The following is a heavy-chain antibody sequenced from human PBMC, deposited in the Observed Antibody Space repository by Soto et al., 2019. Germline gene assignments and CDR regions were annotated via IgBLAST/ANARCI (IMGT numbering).Heavy chain of an antibody. J-gene: IGHJ4*02. CDR3: ARAPIRLFSVDNCYSGLES. V-gene: IGHV1-69*12. CDR2: IIPIFNKV. CDR1: GGTFSSYA. Sequence: QVQLVQSGAEVKKPGSSLKVSCKSSGGTFSSYAISWVRQAPGQGLEWLGGIIPIFNKVNYAQKSQGRVTFTADDSTTTAYMELSSLRSDDTAVYYCARAPIRLFSVDNCYSGLESWGQGTLVIVSS. D-gene: IGHD2-15*01.